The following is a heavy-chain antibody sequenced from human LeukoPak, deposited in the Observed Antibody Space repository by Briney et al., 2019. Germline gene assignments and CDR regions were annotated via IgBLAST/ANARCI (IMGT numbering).Heavy chain of an antibody. CDR3: ATYLFRGDTHYFDY. Sequence: SETLSLTCTVSGGSISNYYWSWLRQSPGKGLEWMAYIHYSGSTNYNPSLKSRVTISLATSKNLFSLKLSSVTAADTAVYYCATYLFRGDTHYFDYWGQGIVVTVSS. V-gene: IGHV4-59*01. CDR1: GGSISNYY. D-gene: IGHD3-10*01. J-gene: IGHJ4*02. CDR2: IHYSGST.